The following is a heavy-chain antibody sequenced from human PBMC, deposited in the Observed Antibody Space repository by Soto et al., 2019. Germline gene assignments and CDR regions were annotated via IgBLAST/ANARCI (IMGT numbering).Heavy chain of an antibody. CDR3: VLTARFTGSY. CDR1: GFTFSTYA. V-gene: IGHV3-23*01. Sequence: EVQLLESGGDLVQPGGSLRLSCAASGFTFSTYAMSWVRQAPGKGLDWVSTINTNGDTAYYSASVKGRFTISRDNSKDTLFLQMNSLRAEATAFYFCVLTARFTGSYWGQGTLVTVSS. CDR2: INTNGDTA. D-gene: IGHD3-10*01. J-gene: IGHJ1*01.